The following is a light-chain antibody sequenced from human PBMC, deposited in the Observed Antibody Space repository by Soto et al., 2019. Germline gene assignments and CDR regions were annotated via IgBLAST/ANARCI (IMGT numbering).Light chain of an antibody. J-gene: IGKJ1*01. CDR2: GIS. Sequence: EIVLTQSPGTLSLSPGERATLSCRASHSVSSNYLAWYQQKPGQAPRLLIYGISTRATGIPDRFSGSGSGTDFTLTIGRLEPEDFAVYYCHQYDSSMWTFGQGTKVEL. CDR1: HSVSSNY. CDR3: HQYDSSMWT. V-gene: IGKV3-20*01.